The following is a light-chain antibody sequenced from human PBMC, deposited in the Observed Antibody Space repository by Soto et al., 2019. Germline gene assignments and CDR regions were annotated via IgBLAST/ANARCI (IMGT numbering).Light chain of an antibody. CDR1: QSISSW. CDR2: DAS. V-gene: IGKV1-5*01. Sequence: DIPMTQSPSTLSATAGERVTITCRASQSISSWLAWYQHKPGKAPKLLIYDASNLDSGVPSRFSGSGSGTEFSLTISNLQPNDCATYYCQQYENYWTFGQGTKVDIK. CDR3: QQYENYWT. J-gene: IGKJ1*01.